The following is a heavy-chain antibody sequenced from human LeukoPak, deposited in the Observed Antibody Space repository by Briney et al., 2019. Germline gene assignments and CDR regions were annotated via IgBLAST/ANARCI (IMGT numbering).Heavy chain of an antibody. J-gene: IGHJ4*02. V-gene: IGHV1-2*04. D-gene: IGHD2-2*01. Sequence: ASVNVSYKASGYTFTVYYMHWVRQAPGQGLEWMGWINPNSGGTNYAQKFQGWVTMTRDTSISTAYMELSRLRSDDAAVYYCAREVPAAIREYYFDYWGQGTLVTVSS. CDR2: INPNSGGT. CDR3: AREVPAAIREYYFDY. CDR1: GYTFTVYY.